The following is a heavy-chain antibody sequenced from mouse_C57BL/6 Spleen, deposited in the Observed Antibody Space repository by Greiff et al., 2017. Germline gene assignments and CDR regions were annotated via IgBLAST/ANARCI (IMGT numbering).Heavy chain of an antibody. CDR2: INPSTGGT. V-gene: IGHV1-42*01. CDR1: GYSFTGYY. J-gene: IGHJ2*01. CDR3: ARPYGNYFDY. D-gene: IGHD2-1*01. Sequence: EVQLQQSGPELVKPGASVKISCKASGYSFTGYYMNWVKQSPEKSLEWIGEINPSTGGTTYNQKFKAKATLTVDKSSSTACMQLKSLTSEDSAVYYCARPYGNYFDYWGQGTTLTVSS.